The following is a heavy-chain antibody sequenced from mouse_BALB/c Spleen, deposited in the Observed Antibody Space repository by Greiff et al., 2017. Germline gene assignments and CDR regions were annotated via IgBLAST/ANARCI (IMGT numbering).Heavy chain of an antibody. J-gene: IGHJ1*01. CDR1: GFSLTSYG. CDR3: ATITTVVARYFDV. CDR2: IWAGGST. V-gene: IGHV2-9*02. D-gene: IGHD1-1*01. Sequence: VQLQESGPGLVAPSQSLSITCTVSGFSLTSYGVHWVRQPPGKGLEWLGVIWAGGSTNYNSALMSRLSISKDNSKSQVFLKMNSLQTDDTAMYYCATITTVVARYFDVWGAGTTVTVSS.